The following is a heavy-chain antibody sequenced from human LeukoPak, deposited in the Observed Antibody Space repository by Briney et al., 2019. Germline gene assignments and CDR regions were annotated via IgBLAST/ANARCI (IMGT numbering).Heavy chain of an antibody. CDR1: GGSISSYY. CDR3: AGLRSSWLDV. Sequence: SETLSLTCTVAGGSISSYYWSWVRQPPGKGLEWIGYIYYSGSTNYNPSLKSRVTISVDTSKNQFSLKLSSVTAADTAVYYCAGLRSSWLDVWGQGTTVTVSS. V-gene: IGHV4-59*08. CDR2: IYYSGST. J-gene: IGHJ6*02. D-gene: IGHD6-13*01.